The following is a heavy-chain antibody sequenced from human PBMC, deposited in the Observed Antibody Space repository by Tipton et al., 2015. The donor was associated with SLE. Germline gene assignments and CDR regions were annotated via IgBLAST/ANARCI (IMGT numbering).Heavy chain of an antibody. Sequence: QSGAEVKMPGASVKVSCKTSGYTVTDYYIHWVRQAPGQGLEWMGRINPNSGGPNYALNFQGRVTFTRDTSISTAYMELSRLRSDDTAVYYCARGDYVRHNYYHYGMDVWGQGTTVTVSS. CDR3: ARGDYVRHNYYHYGMDV. CDR2: INPNSGGP. J-gene: IGHJ6*02. V-gene: IGHV1-2*06. CDR1: GYTVTDYY. D-gene: IGHD4-17*01.